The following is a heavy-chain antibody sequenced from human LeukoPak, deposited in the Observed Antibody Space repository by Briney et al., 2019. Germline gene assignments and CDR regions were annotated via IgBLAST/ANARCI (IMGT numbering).Heavy chain of an antibody. CDR2: ISGYNGNT. CDR3: ARDPDILTGYPLYSFDY. D-gene: IGHD3-9*01. J-gene: IGHJ4*02. Sequence: GASVKVSCKASGYTFTTYGISWVRQAPGQGLEWMGWISGYNGNTNYAQKFQGRITMTTETSTSTAYMELRSLRSDDTAVYYCARDPDILTGYPLYSFDYWGLGTLVTVS. CDR1: GYTFTTYG. V-gene: IGHV1-18*01.